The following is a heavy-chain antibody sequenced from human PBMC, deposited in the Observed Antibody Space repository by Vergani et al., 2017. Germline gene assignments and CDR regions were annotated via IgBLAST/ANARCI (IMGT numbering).Heavy chain of an antibody. D-gene: IGHD5-24*01. Sequence: QVQLVESGGGVVQPGGSLRLSCAASGFTFNSYGMHWVRQAPGKGLEWVASIRSDESRRYYGDSMEGPFTISRDNSKNTLYLQMNSLRAEDTAVYYCAKEDGGRLQGGDPRFDHWGQGTLVTVSS. V-gene: IGHV3-30*02. J-gene: IGHJ5*02. CDR1: GFTFNSYG. CDR3: AKEDGGRLQGGDPRFDH. CDR2: IRSDESRR.